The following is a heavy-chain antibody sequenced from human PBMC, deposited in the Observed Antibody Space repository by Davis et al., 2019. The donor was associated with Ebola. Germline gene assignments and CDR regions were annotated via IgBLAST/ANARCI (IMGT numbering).Heavy chain of an antibody. CDR1: GFSLSTRGMC. CDR3: ARTRNSGSYIVFDY. CDR2: IDWDDDK. J-gene: IGHJ4*02. Sequence: SGPTLVKPTQTLTLTCTFSGFSLSTRGMCVSWIRQPPGKALEWLALIDWDDDKYYSTSLKTRLTISKDTSKNQVVLTMTNIDPVDTTTYYCARTRNSGSYIVFDYWGQGTLVTVSS. V-gene: IGHV2-70*01. D-gene: IGHD1-26*01.